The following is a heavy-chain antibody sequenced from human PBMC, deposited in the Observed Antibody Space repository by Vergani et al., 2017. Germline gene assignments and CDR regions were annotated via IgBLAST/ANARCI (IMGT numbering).Heavy chain of an antibody. V-gene: IGHV3-23*01. CDR2: ITSSGDRT. Sequence: EVQLLESGGDLVQPGGSLRLSCAGSGFTFNSYVMSWVRQTPGQGLEWVSAITSSGDRTYYADSVKGRFTISRDNAKDTLFLQMNSLRAGDTAVYFCAKAPQGCIAAAGTPLDLWGQGTLVTVSS. CDR3: AKAPQGCIAAAGTPLDL. J-gene: IGHJ5*02. D-gene: IGHD6-13*01. CDR1: GFTFNSYV.